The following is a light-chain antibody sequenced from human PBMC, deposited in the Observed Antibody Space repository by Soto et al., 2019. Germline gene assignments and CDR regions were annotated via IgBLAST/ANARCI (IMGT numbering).Light chain of an antibody. CDR1: QTISNY. Sequence: DIQMTQSPSSLSASVGDRVTITCRPSQTISNYLNWYQQKPGKAPKVLIYAASTIQNGVPSRFSSRTAGADFTLTINGLQPEYFATYYCQQSYSFPYTFGQGTNLQI. CDR3: QQSYSFPYT. J-gene: IGKJ2*01. V-gene: IGKV1-39*01. CDR2: AAS.